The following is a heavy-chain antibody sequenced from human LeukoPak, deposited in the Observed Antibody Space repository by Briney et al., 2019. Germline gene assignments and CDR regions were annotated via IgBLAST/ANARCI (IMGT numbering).Heavy chain of an antibody. J-gene: IGHJ5*02. V-gene: IGHV4-31*03. CDR2: IYYSGSA. D-gene: IGHD5-12*01. Sequence: SETLSLTCIVSGDSISSGGYYWSWIRQHPGKGLEWIGYIYYSGSAYYNPFLKSRVSISVDTSKNQFSLKLTSVTAADTALYFCARDYSRGYAWFDPWGQGILVTVSS. CDR1: GDSISSGGYY. CDR3: ARDYSRGYAWFDP.